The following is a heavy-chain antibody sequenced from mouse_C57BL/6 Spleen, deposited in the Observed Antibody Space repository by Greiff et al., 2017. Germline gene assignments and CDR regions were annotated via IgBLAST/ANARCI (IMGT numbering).Heavy chain of an antibody. J-gene: IGHJ4*01. CDR3: ADMITNAMDY. CDR1: GFKIKDYY. V-gene: IGHV14-2*01. D-gene: IGHD2-4*01. CDR2: IDPEAGET. Sequence: EVKLMESGAELVKPGASVKLSCTASGFKIKDYYMHWVKQRTEQGLEWIGRIDPEAGETNSAPQFQGKATITADKSSNPAYLQLSSLTSEDTAVYYCADMITNAMDYWGQGTSVTVSS.